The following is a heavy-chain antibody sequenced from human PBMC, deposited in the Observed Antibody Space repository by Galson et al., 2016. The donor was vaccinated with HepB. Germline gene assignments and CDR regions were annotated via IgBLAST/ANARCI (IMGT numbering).Heavy chain of an antibody. D-gene: IGHD3-16*01. CDR3: TRESGAFVPFGF. V-gene: IGHV4-4*01. CDR2: VSNKGKT. J-gene: IGHJ4*02. CDR1: SGYITNSNY. Sequence: ENRSLTCGVSSGYITNSNYWSWVRQPPGKGLEWIGEVSNKGKTNFNPSLASRLSMSFCMSTNEASLRLNFMTAEDTATYFCTRESGAFVPFGFWGQGAPVVVSS.